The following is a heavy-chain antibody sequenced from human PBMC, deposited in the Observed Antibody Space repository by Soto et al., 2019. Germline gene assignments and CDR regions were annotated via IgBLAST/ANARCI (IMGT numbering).Heavy chain of an antibody. CDR3: ATHISHFRYFYSSMDV. J-gene: IGHJ6*04. CDR1: GYTFTDHW. V-gene: IGHV5-51*01. CDR2: IYPGDSDT. D-gene: IGHD3-3*02. Sequence: PLESQKISCKVAGYTFTDHWIGWVRQLPGEGLEWMGIIYPGDSDTRYSPSFQGHVTITVDKSTSTAYLQWNARKASDTAMYYCATHISHFRYFYSSMDVWGEGTTVTLSS.